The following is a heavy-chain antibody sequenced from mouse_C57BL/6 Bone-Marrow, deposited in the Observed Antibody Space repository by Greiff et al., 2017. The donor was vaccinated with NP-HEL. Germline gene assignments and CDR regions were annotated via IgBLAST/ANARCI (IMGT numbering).Heavy chain of an antibody. D-gene: IGHD1-1*01. J-gene: IGHJ1*03. Sequence: VQLQQPGAELVKPGASVKLSCKASGYTFTSYWMHWVKQRPGQGLEWIGMIHPNSGSTNYNEKFKSKATLTVDKSSSTACMQLSRLTSEDSAVYYCARGRYYGNWGTGTTVTVSS. V-gene: IGHV1-64*01. CDR3: ARGRYYGN. CDR1: GYTFTSYW. CDR2: IHPNSGST.